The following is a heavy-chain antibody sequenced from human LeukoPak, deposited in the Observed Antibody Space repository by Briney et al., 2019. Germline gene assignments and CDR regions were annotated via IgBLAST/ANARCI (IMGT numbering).Heavy chain of an antibody. CDR3: AREYSSGWFFGY. V-gene: IGHV1-69*05. Sequence: GASVKVSCKASGDFFSSYGISWVRQAPGQGLEWMGGIIPIFGTPKYAQKFQGRLTMTRDTSTSTVYMELSSLRSEDTAVYYCAREYSSGWFFGYWGQGTLVTVSS. J-gene: IGHJ4*02. D-gene: IGHD6-19*01. CDR2: IIPIFGTP. CDR1: GDFFSSYG.